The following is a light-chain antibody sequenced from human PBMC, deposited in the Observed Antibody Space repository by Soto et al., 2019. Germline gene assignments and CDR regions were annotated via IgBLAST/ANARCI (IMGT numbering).Light chain of an antibody. J-gene: IGKJ1*01. CDR3: QQYYSTPWT. V-gene: IGKV4-1*01. CDR1: QSVLYISNNKNY. Sequence: DIVMTQSPDSLAVSLGERATINCKSSQSVLYISNNKNYLAWYQQKPGQPPKLLIYWASTRESGVPDRFSGSGSGTDFTLTISSLQAEDVAVYYCQQYYSTPWTCGQGTKGDIK. CDR2: WAS.